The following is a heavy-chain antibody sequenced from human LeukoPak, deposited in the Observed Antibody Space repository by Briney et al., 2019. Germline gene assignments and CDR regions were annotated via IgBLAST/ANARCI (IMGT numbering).Heavy chain of an antibody. D-gene: IGHD1-26*01. Sequence: PGGSLRLSCAASGFSFSHYAMSWVRQAPARGLEWVSSLRGDGETFYADSVKGRFTISRDNSKNTLYLQMNTLRAEDTAVYYCARGRGSYFYWGQGTLVTVSS. CDR3: ARGRGSYFY. J-gene: IGHJ4*02. V-gene: IGHV3-23*01. CDR2: LRGDGET. CDR1: GFSFSHYA.